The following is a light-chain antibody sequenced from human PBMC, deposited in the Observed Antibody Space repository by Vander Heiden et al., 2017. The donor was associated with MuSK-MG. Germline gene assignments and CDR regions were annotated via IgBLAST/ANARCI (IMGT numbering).Light chain of an antibody. Sequence: EIVLTQSPGTLSLSPGERATLSCRASQSVSSSYVAWYQQKPGQAPRLLIYGASSRATGIPDRFSGSGSGTDFTLTISRLEPEDFAVYYCQQYGRYLTFGQGTKVEIK. CDR3: QQYGRYLT. CDR2: GAS. CDR1: QSVSSSY. V-gene: IGKV3-20*01. J-gene: IGKJ1*01.